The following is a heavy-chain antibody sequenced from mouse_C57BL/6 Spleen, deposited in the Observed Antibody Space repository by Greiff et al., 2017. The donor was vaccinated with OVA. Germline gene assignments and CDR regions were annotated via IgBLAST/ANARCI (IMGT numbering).Heavy chain of an antibody. CDR1: GYTFTDYY. CDR2: INPNNGGT. V-gene: IGHV1-26*01. D-gene: IGHD1-1*01. J-gene: IGHJ4*01. Sequence: EVQLQQSGPELVKPGASVKISCKASGYTFTDYYMNWVKQSHGKSLEWIGDINPNNGGTSYNQKFKGKATLTVDKSSSTAYMELRSLTSEDSAVYYCAGSETYYRPMDYWGQGTSVTVSS. CDR3: AGSETYYRPMDY.